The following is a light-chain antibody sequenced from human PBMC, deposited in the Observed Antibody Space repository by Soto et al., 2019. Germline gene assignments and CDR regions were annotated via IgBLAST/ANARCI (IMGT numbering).Light chain of an antibody. J-gene: IGKJ4*01. CDR3: QQSYSSPLT. CDR1: QSISNY. CDR2: AAS. Sequence: DIQMTQSPSSLSASVGDRVTITCRASQSISNYLNWFQQKPGKAPKILIYAASSLQSGVPSRFSASGSGTDFTLTISSLQPEDFATYYCQQSYSSPLTFGGGTKVELK. V-gene: IGKV1-39*01.